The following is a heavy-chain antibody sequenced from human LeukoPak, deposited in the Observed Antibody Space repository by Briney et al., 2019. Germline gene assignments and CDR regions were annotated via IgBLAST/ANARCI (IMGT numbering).Heavy chain of an antibody. CDR2: IRSKAYGGTT. CDR1: GFTFGDYA. Sequence: GGSLRLSCTASGFTFGDYAMSWVRQAPGKGLEWVGFIRSKAYGGTTEYAASVKGRFPISRDDSKSIAYLQINSLKTEDIAVCYCTGYYDSSGYYIVDYWGQGTLVTVSS. J-gene: IGHJ4*02. CDR3: TGYYDSSGYYIVDY. V-gene: IGHV3-49*04. D-gene: IGHD3-22*01.